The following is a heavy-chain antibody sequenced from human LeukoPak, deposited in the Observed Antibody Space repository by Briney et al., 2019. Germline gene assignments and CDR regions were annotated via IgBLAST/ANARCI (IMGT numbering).Heavy chain of an antibody. Sequence: ASVKVSCKVSGYTLTELSMHWVRQAPGKGLEWMGGFDPEDGETIYSQKFQGRVTMTEDTSTDTAYMELGSLRSEDTAVYYCATDLLLTGTGSWGQEPWSPSPQ. CDR3: ATDLLLTGTGS. CDR1: GYTLTELS. J-gene: IGHJ5*01. V-gene: IGHV1-24*01. D-gene: IGHD1-20*01. CDR2: FDPEDGET.